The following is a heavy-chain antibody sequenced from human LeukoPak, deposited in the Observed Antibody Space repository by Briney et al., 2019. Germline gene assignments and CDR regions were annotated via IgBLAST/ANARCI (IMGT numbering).Heavy chain of an antibody. V-gene: IGHV3-74*01. CDR3: ARQRVGAADY. CDR2: INSDGSST. J-gene: IGHJ4*02. D-gene: IGHD1-26*01. CDR1: GFIFNGYW. Sequence: GGSLRLSCAASGFIFNGYWMNWVRQAPGKGLVWVSRINSDGSSTTYADSVKGRFTISRDNAKKTLYLQMNSLRAEDTALYFCARQRVGAADYWGQGTLVTVSS.